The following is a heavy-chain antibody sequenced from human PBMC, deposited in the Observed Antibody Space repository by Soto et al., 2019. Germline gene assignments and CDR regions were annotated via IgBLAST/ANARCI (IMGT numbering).Heavy chain of an antibody. Sequence: ASVKVSCKASGGTFSSYAISWVRQAPGQGLEWMGGIIPIFGTANYAQKFQGRVTITADESTSTAYMELSSLRSEDTAVYYCARAGAAAGWGYYYYGMDVWGQGTTVTVSS. V-gene: IGHV1-69*13. CDR2: IIPIFGTA. CDR1: GGTFSSYA. D-gene: IGHD6-13*01. J-gene: IGHJ6*02. CDR3: ARAGAAAGWGYYYYGMDV.